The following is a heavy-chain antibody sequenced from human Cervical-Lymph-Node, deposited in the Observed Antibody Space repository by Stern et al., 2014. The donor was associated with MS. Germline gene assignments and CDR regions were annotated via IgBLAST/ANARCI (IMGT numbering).Heavy chain of an antibody. J-gene: IGHJ4*02. CDR1: GFTFSSYG. Sequence: VQLVESGGAVVQPGRSLRLSCAASGFTFSSYGMHWVRQAPGKGLEWVTVISYDGNNKYYADSGKGRFTISRDNSKNTLHLQMNSVTPDDTAIYYCARDYEDTSMLFDHWGQGTLVTVSS. CDR3: ARDYEDTSMLFDH. V-gene: IGHV3-30*03. D-gene: IGHD2-8*01. CDR2: ISYDGNNK.